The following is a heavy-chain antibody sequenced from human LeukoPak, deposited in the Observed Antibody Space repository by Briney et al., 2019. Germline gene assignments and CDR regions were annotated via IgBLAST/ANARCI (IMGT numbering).Heavy chain of an antibody. J-gene: IGHJ4*02. CDR2: INPSGGST. Sequence: ASVKVSCKASGYTFTSYGISWVRQAPGQGLEWMGIINPSGGSTSYAQKFQGRVTMTRDTSSSTVYMELSSLRSEDTAVYYCARALGSWTNVVVTQAGLDYWGQGTLVTVSS. CDR1: GYTFTSYG. CDR3: ARALGSWTNVVVTQAGLDY. D-gene: IGHD2-21*02. V-gene: IGHV1-46*01.